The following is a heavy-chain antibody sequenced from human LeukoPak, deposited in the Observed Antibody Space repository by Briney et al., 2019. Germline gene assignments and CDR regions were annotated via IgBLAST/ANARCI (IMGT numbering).Heavy chain of an antibody. CDR3: AKEPMGDAFDI. CDR2: IWHDGSVE. J-gene: IGHJ3*02. D-gene: IGHD5-24*01. CDR1: GFMFSRLG. V-gene: IGHV3-33*06. Sequence: PGGSLRLSCAASGFMFSRLGMQWVRQAPGEGLERVAMIWHDGSVEEYADSVKGRFTISRDNSQNTLYLQMNSLRDDDTAVYYCAKEPMGDAFDIWGQGTMVTVSS.